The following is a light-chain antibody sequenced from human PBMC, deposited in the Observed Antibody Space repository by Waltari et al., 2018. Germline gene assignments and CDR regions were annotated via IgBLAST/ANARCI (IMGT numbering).Light chain of an antibody. Sequence: DIVMTKSPDSLAVSLGERATINCKSSQSVLYSSNNNNYLAWYQQKPGQPPKLLIYWASTRESGVPDRFSGSGSGTDFTLTISSLQAEDVAVYYCQQYYSTPWTFGQGTKVEIK. J-gene: IGKJ1*01. CDR1: QSVLYSSNNNNY. CDR3: QQYYSTPWT. CDR2: WAS. V-gene: IGKV4-1*01.